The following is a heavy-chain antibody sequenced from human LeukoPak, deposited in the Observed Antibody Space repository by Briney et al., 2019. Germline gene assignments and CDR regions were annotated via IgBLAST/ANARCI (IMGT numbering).Heavy chain of an antibody. V-gene: IGHV2-5*02. CDR3: AHTRAAGDNLWYFDH. CDR1: GFSLSSSAVA. D-gene: IGHD5-24*01. Sequence: SGPTLVNPTQTFTLTCSFSGFSLSSSAVAVGWIRQPPGKALEWLALIRWDDGERYRPSLRSRLSITKDTSKNQVVLTLSNVDPVDTGTYYCAHTRAAGDNLWYFDHWGQGAPVTVSS. CDR2: IRWDDGE. J-gene: IGHJ4*02.